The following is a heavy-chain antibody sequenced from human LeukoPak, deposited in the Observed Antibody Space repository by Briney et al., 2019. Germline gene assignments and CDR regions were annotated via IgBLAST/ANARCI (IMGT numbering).Heavy chain of an antibody. CDR1: GYTLTSYD. Sequence: APVKVSCKASGYTLTSYDISWVRQAPGQGLEWMGYISGYNGNTIYAQKVQDRVTMTTDTSTSTAYMELRSLRSDDTAVYYCARWGGTYQTYFDYWGQGTLVTVSS. J-gene: IGHJ4*02. CDR3: ARWGGTYQTYFDY. V-gene: IGHV1-18*01. CDR2: ISGYNGNT. D-gene: IGHD2-2*01.